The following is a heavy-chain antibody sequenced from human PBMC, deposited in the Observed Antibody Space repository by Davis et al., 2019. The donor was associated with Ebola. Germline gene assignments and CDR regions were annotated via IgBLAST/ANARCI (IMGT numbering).Heavy chain of an antibody. CDR1: GYTFTGYY. D-gene: IGHD6-13*01. CDR2: INPNSGGT. CDR3: ARGRRRSSWLLLFDY. J-gene: IGHJ4*02. V-gene: IGHV1-2*04. Sequence: ASVKVSCKASGYTFTGYYMHWVRQAPGQGLEWMGWINPNSGGTNYAQKFQGWVTMTRETSISTAYMELSRLGSDDTAVYYCARGRRRSSWLLLFDYWGQGTLVTVSS.